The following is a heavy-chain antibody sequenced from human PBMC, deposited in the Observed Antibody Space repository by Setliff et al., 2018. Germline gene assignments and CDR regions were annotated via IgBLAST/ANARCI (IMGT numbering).Heavy chain of an antibody. D-gene: IGHD2-21*02. V-gene: IGHV1-69*10. CDR1: GGTFSSYA. J-gene: IGHJ4*02. CDR3: ARGLAYCGGDCFLRTGFDY. CDR2: IIPILGIA. Sequence: GASVKVSCKASGGTFSSYAISWVRQAPGQGLEWMGGIIPILGIANYAQKFLGRVTITADKSTSTAYMELSSLRSEDTAVYYCARGLAYCGGDCFLRTGFDYWGQGTLVTVS.